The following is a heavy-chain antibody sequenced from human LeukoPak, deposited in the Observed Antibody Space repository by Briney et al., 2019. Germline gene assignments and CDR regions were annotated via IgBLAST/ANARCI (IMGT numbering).Heavy chain of an antibody. CDR3: ARGRGMATTRPLDY. CDR1: GFTFSSYA. D-gene: IGHD5-24*01. CDR2: ISYDGSNK. J-gene: IGHJ4*02. Sequence: GRSLRLSCAASGFTFSSYAMHWVRQAPGKGLERGAVISYDGSNKYYADSVKGRFTISRDNSKNTLYLQMNSLRAEDTAVYYCARGRGMATTRPLDYWGQGTLVTVSS. V-gene: IGHV3-30-3*01.